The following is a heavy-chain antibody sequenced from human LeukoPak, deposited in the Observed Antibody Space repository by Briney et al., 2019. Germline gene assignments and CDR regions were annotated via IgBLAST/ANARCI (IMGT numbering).Heavy chain of an antibody. D-gene: IGHD3-10*01. CDR2: INHSGST. CDR3: AREGRVGVIRYYFDY. CDR1: GGSVSSSSYY. V-gene: IGHV4-39*07. J-gene: IGHJ4*02. Sequence: PSETLSLTCTVSGGSVSSSSYYWSWIRQPPGKGLEWIGEINHSGSTNYNPSLKSRVTISVDTSKNQFSLKLSSVTAADTAVYYCAREGRVGVIRYYFDYWGQGTLVTVSS.